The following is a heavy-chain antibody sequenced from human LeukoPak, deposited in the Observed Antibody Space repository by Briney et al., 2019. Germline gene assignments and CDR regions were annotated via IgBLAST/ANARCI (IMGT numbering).Heavy chain of an antibody. CDR3: ARILIAVAGTEYFQH. J-gene: IGHJ1*01. Sequence: GGSLRLSCTASGFTFDTYTMNWVRQAPGKGLEWVSVIYSGGSTYYADSVKGRFTISRDNSKNTLYLQMNSLRAEDTAVYYCARILIAVAGTEYFQHWGQGTLVTVSS. CDR1: GFTFDTYT. V-gene: IGHV3-66*01. D-gene: IGHD6-19*01. CDR2: IYSGGST.